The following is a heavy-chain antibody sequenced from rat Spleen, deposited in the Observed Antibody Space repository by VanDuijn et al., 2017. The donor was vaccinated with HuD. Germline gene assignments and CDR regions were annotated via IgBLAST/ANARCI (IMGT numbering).Heavy chain of an antibody. CDR1: GFTFSNYW. J-gene: IGHJ2*01. Sequence: EVQLVETGGGLVQPGRSLKLSCVASGFTFSNYWMYWIRQAPTKGLEWVATISYDGSSTYYRDSVKGRFTISRDNAKSTLYLQMDSLKSEDTASYYCVRHGYTRYYFDYWGQGVMVTVSS. CDR3: VRHGYTRYYFDY. V-gene: IGHV5-29*01. D-gene: IGHD1-9*01. CDR2: ISYDGSST.